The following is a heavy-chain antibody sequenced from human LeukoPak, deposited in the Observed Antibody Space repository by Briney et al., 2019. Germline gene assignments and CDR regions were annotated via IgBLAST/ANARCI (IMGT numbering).Heavy chain of an antibody. CDR1: GHTFTSYY. D-gene: IGHD1-26*01. Sequence: ASVKVSCKASGHTFTSYYMQWVRHPPRQGLEWMGIINPSGGSTSYAQKFKGRVTMTRDTSTSTVYMELSSLRSEDTAVYYCASYSGSDHSFDYWGQGTLVTVSS. J-gene: IGHJ4*02. CDR3: ASYSGSDHSFDY. V-gene: IGHV1-46*01. CDR2: INPSGGST.